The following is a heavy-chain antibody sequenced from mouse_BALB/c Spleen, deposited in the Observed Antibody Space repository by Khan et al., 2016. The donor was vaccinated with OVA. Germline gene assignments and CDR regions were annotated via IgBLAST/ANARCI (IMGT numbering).Heavy chain of an antibody. D-gene: IGHD2-14*01. CDR3: ARAYYRYDGYYAMDY. V-gene: IGHV2-6-4*01. CDR2: IWGGGGT. CDR1: GFSLSRYN. Sequence: QVQLKESGPGLVAPSQSLSITCTVSGFSLSRYNIHWVRQPPGKGLEWLGMIWGGGGTDYTSTLKSRLSIRKDNSTSQVLLKMNSLQTDDTARYYGARAYYRYDGYYAMDYWGQGTSVTVSS. J-gene: IGHJ4*01.